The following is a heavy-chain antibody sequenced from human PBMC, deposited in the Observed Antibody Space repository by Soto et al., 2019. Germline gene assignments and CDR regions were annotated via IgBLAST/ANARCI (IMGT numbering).Heavy chain of an antibody. CDR3: AHRPIVGAAI. J-gene: IGHJ4*02. Sequence: PSETLSLTCGVFGGSISNSNWWTWVRQPPGKGLEWIGEIYHTGSTNYNSSLMSRVTISLDKPNNQFSLKLSSVTAADTTVYYCAHRPIVGAAIWGQGTLVTVS. V-gene: IGHV4-4*02. CDR2: IYHTGST. CDR1: GGSISNSNW. D-gene: IGHD1-26*01.